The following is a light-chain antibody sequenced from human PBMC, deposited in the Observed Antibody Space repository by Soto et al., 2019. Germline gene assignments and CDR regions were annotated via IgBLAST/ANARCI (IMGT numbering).Light chain of an antibody. Sequence: VVMTQSPATLSVSPGERATISFRASQSVKRVLAWYQQKPGQTPRLLIYVASTRATGIPARFSGSGSETESTLTINSLQTEDSALYYCEQYDNLRAFGRGTKVVI. CDR3: EQYDNLRA. CDR2: VAS. CDR1: QSVKRV. V-gene: IGKV3D-15*01. J-gene: IGKJ1*01.